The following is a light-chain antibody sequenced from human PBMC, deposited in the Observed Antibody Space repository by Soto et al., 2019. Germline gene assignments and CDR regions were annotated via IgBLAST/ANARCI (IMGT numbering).Light chain of an antibody. CDR2: KAS. Sequence: DIQMTQSPSTLSASVGDRVTITCRASQSISSWLAWYQQEPGKAPKLLIYKASSLESGVPSRFSGSDSGTEFTLTISSLQPDDFATYYCQQYHSFSYTFGQGTKLEFK. J-gene: IGKJ2*01. V-gene: IGKV1-5*03. CDR1: QSISSW. CDR3: QQYHSFSYT.